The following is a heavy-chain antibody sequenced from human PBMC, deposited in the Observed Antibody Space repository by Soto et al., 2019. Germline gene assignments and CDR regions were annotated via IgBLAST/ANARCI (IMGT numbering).Heavy chain of an antibody. D-gene: IGHD5-18*01. Sequence: ASVKVSCKASGFTFTSSAVQWVRQARGQRLEWIGWIVVGSGNTNYAQKFQERVTITRDMSTSTAYMELSSLRSEDTAVYYCAADSHSYGLYYYYGMDVWGQGTTVTVSS. V-gene: IGHV1-58*01. CDR3: AADSHSYGLYYYYGMDV. CDR1: GFTFTSSA. CDR2: IVVGSGNT. J-gene: IGHJ6*02.